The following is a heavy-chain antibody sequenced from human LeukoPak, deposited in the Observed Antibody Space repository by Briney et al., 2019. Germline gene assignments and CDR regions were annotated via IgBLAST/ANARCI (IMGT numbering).Heavy chain of an antibody. Sequence: PSETLSPTCTVSGGSISSYYWSWIRQPPGKGLEWIGYIYCSGSTNYNPSLKSRVTISVDTSKNQFSLKLSSVTAADTAVYYCARDTMVRGVSRYYYYMDVWGKGTTVTVSS. V-gene: IGHV4-59*01. CDR3: ARDTMVRGVSRYYYYMDV. CDR1: GGSISSYY. J-gene: IGHJ6*03. CDR2: IYCSGST. D-gene: IGHD3-10*01.